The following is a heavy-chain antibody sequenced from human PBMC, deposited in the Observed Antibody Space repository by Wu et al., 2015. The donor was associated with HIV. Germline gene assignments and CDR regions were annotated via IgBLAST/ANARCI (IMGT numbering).Heavy chain of an antibody. CDR2: ISAYNGNT. CDR3: ARGERYFDWLLN. D-gene: IGHD3-9*01. J-gene: IGHJ4*02. CDR1: GYSFTNYG. V-gene: IGHV1-18*01. Sequence: QVQLVQSGAEVKKPGASVKVSCKASGYSFTNYGINWVRQAPGQGLECLGWISAYNGNTNYAQKLQGRVTMTTDTSTSTAYMELRSLRSDDTAVYYCARGERYFDWLLNWGQGTLVTVSS.